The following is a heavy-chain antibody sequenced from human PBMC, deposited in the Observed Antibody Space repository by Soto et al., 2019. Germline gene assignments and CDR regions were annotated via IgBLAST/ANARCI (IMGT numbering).Heavy chain of an antibody. Sequence: EVQLLQSGGGLVQPGGSLRLSGSASASAYAMSWVRQAPGKGLEWVSIISGSGGSTYYADSVKGRFTTSRDNSKNMLYLQMNSLRVEDTAVYYCTDGRFGEQFDSWGQGTLVTVSS. CDR2: ISGSGGST. CDR1: ASAYA. V-gene: IGHV3-23*01. CDR3: TDGRFGEQFDS. J-gene: IGHJ4*02. D-gene: IGHD3-10*01.